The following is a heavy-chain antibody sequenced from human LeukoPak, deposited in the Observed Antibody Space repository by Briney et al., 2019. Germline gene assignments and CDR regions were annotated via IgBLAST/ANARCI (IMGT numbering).Heavy chain of an antibody. CDR1: GYTFTSYG. CDR2: ISAYNGNT. Sequence: ASVKVSCKASGYTFTSYGISWVRQAPGQGLEWMGWISAYNGNTNYAQKLQGGVTMTTDTSTSTAYMELRSLRSDDTAVYYCARARGGGSYYFHYYYYMDVWGKGTTVTISS. D-gene: IGHD1-26*01. CDR3: ARARGGGSYYFHYYYYMDV. V-gene: IGHV1-18*01. J-gene: IGHJ6*03.